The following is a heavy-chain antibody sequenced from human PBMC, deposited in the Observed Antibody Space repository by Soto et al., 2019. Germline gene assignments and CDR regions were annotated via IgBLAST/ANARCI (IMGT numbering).Heavy chain of an antibody. J-gene: IGHJ2*01. Sequence: QITLKESGPTLVKPTQTLTLTCTVSGFSLSTTGVGVGWIRQAPGKALDYLAIIFWDDDKYYSPPLKSRITTTKDTSDNQVVLTLTDVAPVDTGTDYCAYRRLQGATYFDLWGRGTLVTVSS. V-gene: IGHV2-5*02. CDR2: IFWDDDK. CDR1: GFSLSTTGVG. CDR3: AYRRLQGATYFDL. D-gene: IGHD3-16*01.